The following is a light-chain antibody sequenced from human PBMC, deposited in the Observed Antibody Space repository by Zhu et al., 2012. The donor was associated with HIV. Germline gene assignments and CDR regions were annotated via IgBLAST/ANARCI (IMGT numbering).Light chain of an antibody. CDR2: GAS. CDR3: QQHANSPGYT. J-gene: IGKJ2*01. Sequence: EIVLTQSPGTLSLSPGERATLSCRASQSVSSSYLAWYQQKPGQAPRLLIYGASSRATGIPDRFNGSGSGTDFTLTISRLEPEDFVVYYCQQHANSPGYTFGQGTKLEIK. V-gene: IGKV3-20*01. CDR1: QSVSSSY.